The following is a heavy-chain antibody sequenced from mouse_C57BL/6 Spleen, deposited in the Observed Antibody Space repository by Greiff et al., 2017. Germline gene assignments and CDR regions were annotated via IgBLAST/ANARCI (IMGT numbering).Heavy chain of an antibody. V-gene: IGHV1-76*01. Sequence: VQLQQSGAELVRPGASVKLSCKASGYTFTDYYINWVKQRPGQGLEWIARIYPGSGNTYYNEKFKGKATLTAEKSSSTAYMQLSSLTSEDSAVYFCARSSSNFDYWGQGTTLTVSS. D-gene: IGHD1-1*01. CDR2: IYPGSGNT. CDR3: ARSSSNFDY. J-gene: IGHJ2*01. CDR1: GYTFTDYY.